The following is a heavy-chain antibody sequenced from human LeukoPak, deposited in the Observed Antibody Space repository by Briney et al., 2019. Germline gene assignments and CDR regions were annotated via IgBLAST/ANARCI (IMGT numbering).Heavy chain of an antibody. Sequence: ASVQVSCQASGYTFTSYGISWVRPAPGQGLEWMGWISAYNGNTNYAQKLQGRVTMTTDTSTSTAYMELRSLRSDDTAVYYCARDRYGDYRPVDYWGQGTLVTVSS. CDR2: ISAYNGNT. J-gene: IGHJ4*02. CDR3: ARDRYGDYRPVDY. V-gene: IGHV1-18*01. CDR1: GYTFTSYG. D-gene: IGHD4-17*01.